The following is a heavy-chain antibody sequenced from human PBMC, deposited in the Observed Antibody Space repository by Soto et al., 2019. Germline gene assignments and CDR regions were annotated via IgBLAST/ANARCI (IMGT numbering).Heavy chain of an antibody. V-gene: IGHV4-4*02. CDR1: GGSITYGNW. CDR2: IYPSGST. D-gene: IGHD6-13*01. Sequence: PSETVSLTCDVSGGSITYGNWWIWVRQPPAKGLEWIGEIYPSGSTNYNPSLKRRVTLPLDKSKNQFSLKLTSVTAADTAVYYCARVSYSSSWYYWGQGTLVTVSS. CDR3: ARVSYSSSWYY. J-gene: IGHJ4*02.